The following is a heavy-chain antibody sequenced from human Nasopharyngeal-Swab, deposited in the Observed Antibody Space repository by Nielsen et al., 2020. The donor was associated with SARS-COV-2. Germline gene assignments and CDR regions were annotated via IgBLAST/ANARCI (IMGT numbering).Heavy chain of an antibody. V-gene: IGHV7-4-1*02. J-gene: IGHJ4*02. CDR3: ARDQDSGSY. Sequence: WVRQAPGQGHEWMGWINTNTGNPTYAQGFTGRFVFSVDTSVSTAYLQISSLKAEDTAVYYCARDQDSGSYGGQGTLVTVSS. CDR2: INTNTGNP. D-gene: IGHD1-26*01.